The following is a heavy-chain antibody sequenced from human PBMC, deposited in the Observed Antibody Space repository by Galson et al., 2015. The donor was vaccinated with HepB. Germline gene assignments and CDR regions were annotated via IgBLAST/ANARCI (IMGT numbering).Heavy chain of an antibody. CDR1: GFTFSDYY. J-gene: IGHJ4*02. D-gene: IGHD3-22*01. Sequence: SLRLSCAASGFTFSDYYMSWIRQAPGKGLEWVSYISSSSSYTNYADSVKGRFTISRDNAKNSLYLQMNSLRAEDTAVYYCARAVHPYYDSSGYDYWGQGTLVTVSS. CDR3: ARAVHPYYDSSGYDY. CDR2: ISSSSSYT. V-gene: IGHV3-11*06.